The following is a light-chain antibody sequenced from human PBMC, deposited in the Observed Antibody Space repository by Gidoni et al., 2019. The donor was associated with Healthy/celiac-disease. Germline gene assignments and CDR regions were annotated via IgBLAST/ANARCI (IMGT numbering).Light chain of an antibody. Sequence: IVLPQSPATLSLSPGERATLSCRASQSVSSYLAWYQQKPGQAPRLLIYDASNTATGIPARFSGSGSGTDFTLTISSLEPEDFAVYYCQQRSNWRCSFGQGTKLEIK. CDR2: DAS. CDR3: QQRSNWRCS. J-gene: IGKJ2*04. V-gene: IGKV3-11*01. CDR1: QSVSSY.